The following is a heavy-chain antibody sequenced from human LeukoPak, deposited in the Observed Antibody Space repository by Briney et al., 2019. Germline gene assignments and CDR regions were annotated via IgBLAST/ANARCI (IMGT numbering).Heavy chain of an antibody. J-gene: IGHJ4*02. V-gene: IGHV4-59*08. CDR3: ARRYSRSSGRPDY. D-gene: IGHD6-6*01. Sequence: WETLSLTCTVSGGSINSYYWSWIRQPPGKGLEWIGYIYYSGSTNYNPSLRSRGTISVDTSKNQFSLKLNSVTAADTAVYYCARRYSRSSGRPDYWGQGTLVTVSS. CDR1: GGSINSYY. CDR2: IYYSGST.